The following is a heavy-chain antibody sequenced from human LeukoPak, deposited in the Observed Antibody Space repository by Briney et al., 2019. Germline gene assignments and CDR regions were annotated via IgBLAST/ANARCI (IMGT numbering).Heavy chain of an antibody. CDR1: GGSISSYY. V-gene: IGHV4-59*01. J-gene: IGHJ3*02. Sequence: SETLSLTCTVSGGSISSYYWSWIRQPPGKGLEWIGYIYYSGSTNYNPSLKSQVTISVDTSKNQFSLKLSSVTAADTAVYYCATCGGDCFGAFDIWGQGTMVTVSS. CDR2: IYYSGST. D-gene: IGHD2-21*02. CDR3: ATCGGDCFGAFDI.